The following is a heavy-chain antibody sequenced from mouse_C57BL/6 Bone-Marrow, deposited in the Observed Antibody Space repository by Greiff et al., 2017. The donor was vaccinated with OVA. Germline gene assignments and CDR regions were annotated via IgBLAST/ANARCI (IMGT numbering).Heavy chain of an antibody. D-gene: IGHD2-2*01. CDR3: ARGGYYGYGFAY. CDR2: IDPSDSET. CDR1: GYTFTSYW. V-gene: IGHV1-52*01. Sequence: QVQLKQPGAELVRPGSSVKLSCKASGYTFTSYWMHWVKQRPIQGLEWIGNIDPSDSETHYNQKFKDKATLTVDKSSSTAYMQLSSLTSEDSAVYYCARGGYYGYGFAYWGQGTLVTVSA. J-gene: IGHJ3*01.